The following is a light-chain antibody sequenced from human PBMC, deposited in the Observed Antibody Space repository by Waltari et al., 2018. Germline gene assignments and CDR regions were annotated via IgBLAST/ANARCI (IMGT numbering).Light chain of an antibody. J-gene: IGKJ2*01. CDR2: DAS. CDR3: QQYYSTQYT. Sequence: DIQMTQSPSSLSASVGDRVTITCQASQDITNYLNWYQQRPGKAPKLLIYDASNLETGVPSRFSGSGSGTDFTFTISSLQPEDVATYYCQQYYSTQYTFGQGTKLEIK. CDR1: QDITNY. V-gene: IGKV1-33*01.